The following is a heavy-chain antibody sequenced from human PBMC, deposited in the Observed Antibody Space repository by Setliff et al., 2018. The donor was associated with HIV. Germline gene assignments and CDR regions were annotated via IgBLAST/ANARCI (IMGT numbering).Heavy chain of an antibody. V-gene: IGHV3-30*02. Sequence: PGGSLRLSCAASGFTFSTYGMQWVRQAPGKGLEWVAYISGSGSTIYYPDSMKGRFTISRDNSKNTLYLQMNSLRAKDAAVYYCAKAFGYCSGGSCPVLMDVWGKGTTVTVSS. CDR1: GFTFSTYG. J-gene: IGHJ6*03. CDR3: AKAFGYCSGGSCPVLMDV. D-gene: IGHD2-15*01. CDR2: ISGSGSTI.